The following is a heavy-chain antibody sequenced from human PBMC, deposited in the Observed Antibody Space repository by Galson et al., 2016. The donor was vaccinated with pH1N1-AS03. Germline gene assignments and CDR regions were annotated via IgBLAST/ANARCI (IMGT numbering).Heavy chain of an antibody. J-gene: IGHJ4*01. CDR2: IKSKTDGGTT. V-gene: IGHV3-15*01. D-gene: IGHD5-18*01. CDR1: GFTFNNTW. CDR3: VTGGNNFGHEY. Sequence: LRLSCAGSGFTFNNTWMSWVRQAPGEGLEWVGRIKSKTDGGTTGYAAPVKGRFTISRDDSRDTLHLQMNSLKTEDSALYYCVTGGNNFGHEYWGQGTLVTVSS.